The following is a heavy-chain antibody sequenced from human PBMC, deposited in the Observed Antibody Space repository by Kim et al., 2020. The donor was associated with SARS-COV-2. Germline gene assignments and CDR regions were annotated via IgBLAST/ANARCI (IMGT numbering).Heavy chain of an antibody. CDR3: ARPLYDYVWGTY. Sequence: NYAASVKGRFSISRNNAKNTLYVQMTSLRAEDTAIYYCARPLYDYVWGTYWGQGTLVTVSS. J-gene: IGHJ4*02. V-gene: IGHV3-74*01. D-gene: IGHD3-16*01.